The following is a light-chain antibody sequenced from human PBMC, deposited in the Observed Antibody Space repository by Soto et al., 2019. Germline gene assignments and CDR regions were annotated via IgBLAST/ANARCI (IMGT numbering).Light chain of an antibody. CDR2: DVN. V-gene: IGLV2-14*03. Sequence: QSALTQPASVSGSPGQSMTISCTGTSTDVGGYDHVSWYQHHPGKAPKLIIYDVNNRPSGVSDRFSGSKSGSTASLTISGLQAEDESYYHCSSYAGSSVPVVFGGGTKVTVL. CDR3: SSYAGSSVPVV. CDR1: STDVGGYDH. J-gene: IGLJ2*01.